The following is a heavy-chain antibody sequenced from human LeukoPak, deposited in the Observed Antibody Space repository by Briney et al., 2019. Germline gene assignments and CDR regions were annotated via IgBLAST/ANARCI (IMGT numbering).Heavy chain of an antibody. CDR2: MNPKSGDT. CDR1: GYSFTNYD. J-gene: IGHJ5*02. CDR3: ARDGRASRSSWFDP. D-gene: IGHD3-10*01. Sequence: GASVKVSCKASGYSFTNYDINWVRQATGQGLEWMGWMNPKSGDTGYSQKFQGRVLITRDTSINTAYMELSSLGSDDTAVYYCARDGRASRSSWFDPWGQGTLVTVSS. V-gene: IGHV1-8*03.